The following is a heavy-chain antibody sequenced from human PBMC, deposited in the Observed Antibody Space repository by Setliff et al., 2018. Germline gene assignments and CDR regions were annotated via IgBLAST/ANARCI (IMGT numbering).Heavy chain of an antibody. CDR2: INTKTGNP. V-gene: IGHV7-4-1*02. J-gene: IGHJ4*02. D-gene: IGHD3-22*01. Sequence: ASVKVSCKASGYTSTKYPINWVRQAPGQGLEWMGWINTKTGNPTYAQAFRGRLVFSLDTSVSTAYLQITSLKAEDAAVYYCARDTGVRGQDTTGYYGGGFAYWGQGALVTVSS. CDR1: GYTSTKYP. CDR3: ARDTGVRGQDTTGYYGGGFAY.